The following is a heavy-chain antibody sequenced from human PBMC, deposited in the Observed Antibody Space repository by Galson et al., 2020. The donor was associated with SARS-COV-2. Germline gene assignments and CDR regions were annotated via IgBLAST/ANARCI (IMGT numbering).Heavy chain of an antibody. J-gene: IGHJ4*02. CDR2: ILYDGSRK. CDR1: GFNFGIYA. Sequence: GESLKISCAASGFNFGIYAMHWVRQAPGKGLEWVAVILYDGSRKYYADSVKGRFSISRDNSENTLFLDMNSLRSEDTAVYYCARDYLSYSGYDWSPDYWGQGTLGTVSS. V-gene: IGHV3-30*01. D-gene: IGHD5-12*01. CDR3: ARDYLSYSGYDWSPDY.